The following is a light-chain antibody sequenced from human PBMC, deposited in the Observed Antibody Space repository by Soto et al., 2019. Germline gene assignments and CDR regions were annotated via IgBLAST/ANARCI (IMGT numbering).Light chain of an antibody. Sequence: DIVMTQSPDSLAVSLGERATINCKSSQSVLYSSNNKNYLAWYQQKPGQPPKLLIYWASTRESGVPDRFSGSGSGKDFTLTISSLQAEDVAVYYCQQYYCTSWTFGQGTKVEIK. CDR2: WAS. V-gene: IGKV4-1*01. CDR1: QSVLYSSNNKNY. J-gene: IGKJ1*01. CDR3: QQYYCTSWT.